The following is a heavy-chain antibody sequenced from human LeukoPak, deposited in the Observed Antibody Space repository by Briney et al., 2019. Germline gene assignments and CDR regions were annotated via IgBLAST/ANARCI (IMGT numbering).Heavy chain of an antibody. J-gene: IGHJ4*02. D-gene: IGHD6-19*01. CDR1: GFTFRSYA. V-gene: IGHV3-30-3*01. CDR2: ISYDGSNK. CDR3: ARDQPSSSGWSLHFDY. Sequence: GGSLRLSCAVSGFTFRSYAMHWVRQAPGKGLEWVAVISYDGSNKYYADSVKGRFTISRDNSKNTLYLQMNSLRAEDTAVYYCARDQPSSSGWSLHFDYWGQGTLVTVSS.